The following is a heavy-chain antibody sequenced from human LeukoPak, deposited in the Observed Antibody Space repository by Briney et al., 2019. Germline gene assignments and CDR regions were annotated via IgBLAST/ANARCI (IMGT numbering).Heavy chain of an antibody. Sequence: TPSETLSLTCTVSGGSISSYYWSWIRQPPGKGLEWIGYIYYSGSTNYNPSLKSRVTISVDTSKNQFSLKLSSVTAADTAVYYCARSSLFEVYFDYWGQGTLVTASS. V-gene: IGHV4-59*08. J-gene: IGHJ4*02. CDR2: IYYSGST. CDR1: GGSISSYY. D-gene: IGHD3-3*01. CDR3: ARSSLFEVYFDY.